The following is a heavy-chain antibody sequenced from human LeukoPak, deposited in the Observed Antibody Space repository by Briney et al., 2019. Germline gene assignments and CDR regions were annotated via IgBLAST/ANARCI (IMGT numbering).Heavy chain of an antibody. V-gene: IGHV3-21*01. Sequence: GGSLRLSCATSGFNFSAYTMNWVRQAPGKGLDWVSSISPTTAYIHYADSMKGRFTISRDNARRSLYLQMNSLRVEDTAMYYCVSSLHGSSYGPGYWGQGTLVIVSS. J-gene: IGHJ4*02. CDR1: GFNFSAYT. CDR3: VSSLHGSSYGPGY. CDR2: ISPTTAYI. D-gene: IGHD3-10*01.